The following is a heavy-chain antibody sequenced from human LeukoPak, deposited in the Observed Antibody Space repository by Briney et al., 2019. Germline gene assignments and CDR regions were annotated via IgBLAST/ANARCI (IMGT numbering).Heavy chain of an antibody. J-gene: IGHJ4*02. CDR2: IRYDGSNK. V-gene: IGHV3-30*02. Sequence: GGSLRLSCAASGFTFSSYVMHWVRQAPGKGLEWVAFIRYDGSNKYYSDSVKGRFTISRDNSKNTLYLQMNSLRAEDTAVYYCARGPSGYHNTGGQGTLVTVSS. D-gene: IGHD5-12*01. CDR3: ARGPSGYHNT. CDR1: GFTFSSYV.